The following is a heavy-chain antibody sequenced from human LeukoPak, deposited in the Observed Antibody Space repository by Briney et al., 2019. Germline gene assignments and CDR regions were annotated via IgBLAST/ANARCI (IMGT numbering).Heavy chain of an antibody. Sequence: PSETLSLTCTVSGVSISSGTYYWSWIRQHPGKGLEWIGYIHYSGSAYYNPSLKSRVSISVDTSKNQFSLKVSSVTAADTAVYYCARLNSENALDYWGQGILVTVSS. CDR2: IHYSGSA. J-gene: IGHJ4*02. D-gene: IGHD2-8*01. CDR3: ARLNSENALDY. V-gene: IGHV4-31*03. CDR1: GVSISSGTYY.